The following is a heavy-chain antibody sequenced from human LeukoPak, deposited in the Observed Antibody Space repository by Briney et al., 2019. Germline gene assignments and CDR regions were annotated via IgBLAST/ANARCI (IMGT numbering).Heavy chain of an antibody. V-gene: IGHV4-39*07. CDR3: ARAPPGGYGWFDP. J-gene: IGHJ5*02. D-gene: IGHD5-18*01. Sequence: SETLSLTCTVSGGSISSSSYYWGWIRQPPGKGLEWIGSIYYSGSTYYNPSLKSRVTISVDTSKNQFSLKLSSVTAADTAVYYCARAPPGGYGWFDPWGQGTLVTVSS. CDR1: GGSISSSSYY. CDR2: IYYSGST.